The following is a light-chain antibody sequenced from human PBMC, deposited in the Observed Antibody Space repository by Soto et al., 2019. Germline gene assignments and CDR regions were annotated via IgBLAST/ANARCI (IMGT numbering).Light chain of an antibody. CDR1: QSILDRSKNKYY. Sequence: DIVMTQSPDSLAVSLGERATFNCKSSQSILDRSKNKYYLAWYQQKSGQPPKLLIYWASLRESGVPDRFTGSRSGTDFTLTISSLQAEDVAVYYCQQYFTSPWTFGQGTKVDI. J-gene: IGKJ1*01. V-gene: IGKV4-1*01. CDR2: WAS. CDR3: QQYFTSPWT.